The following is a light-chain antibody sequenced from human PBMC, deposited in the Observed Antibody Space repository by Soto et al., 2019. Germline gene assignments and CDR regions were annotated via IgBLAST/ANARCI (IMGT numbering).Light chain of an antibody. J-gene: IGKJ1*01. CDR3: QQYGSSPWT. V-gene: IGKV3-20*01. Sequence: DIVLTQSPGTLSLSPRERATLSCRASQSVSSSYLAWYQEKPGQAPRPLIYGASSMATGIPDRFSGSGSGTDFNLTITRLEPEDFAVYECQQYGSSPWTFGQGTKVDIK. CDR2: GAS. CDR1: QSVSSSY.